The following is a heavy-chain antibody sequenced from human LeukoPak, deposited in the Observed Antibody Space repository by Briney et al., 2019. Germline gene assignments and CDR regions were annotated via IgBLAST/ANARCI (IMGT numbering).Heavy chain of an antibody. CDR3: ARGLSLVVVIAILDAFDI. V-gene: IGHV1-8*01. CDR2: MNPNSGNT. D-gene: IGHD2-21*01. CDR1: GYTFTSYD. Sequence: ASVKVSCEASGYTFTSYDINWVRQATGQGLEWMGWMNPNSGNTGYAQKFQGRVTMTRNTSISTAYMELSSLRSEDTAVYYCARGLSLVVVIAILDAFDIWGQGTMVTVSS. J-gene: IGHJ3*02.